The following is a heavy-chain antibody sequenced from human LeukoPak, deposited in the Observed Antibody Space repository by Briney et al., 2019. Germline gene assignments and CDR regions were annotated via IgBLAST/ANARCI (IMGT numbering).Heavy chain of an antibody. Sequence: GGSLRLSWAASGFTFSSYAMSWVRQAPGKGLEWVSAISGSGGDTYHADSVKGRFTISRDKSKNTVVLQMNSLRVDDMGVYYCARQIGYCSGGSCYFDNWGQGTLVTVSS. CDR2: ISGSGGDT. V-gene: IGHV3-23*01. CDR3: ARQIGYCSGGSCYFDN. D-gene: IGHD2-15*01. J-gene: IGHJ4*02. CDR1: GFTFSSYA.